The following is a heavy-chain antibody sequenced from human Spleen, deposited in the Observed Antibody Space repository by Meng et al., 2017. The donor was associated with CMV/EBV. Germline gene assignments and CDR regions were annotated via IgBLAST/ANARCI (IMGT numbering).Heavy chain of an antibody. J-gene: IGHJ6*02. CDR3: ARLTTVTPPWYYYYYGMDV. CDR2: INHSGST. CDR1: GGSFSGYY. Sequence: LRLSCAVYGGSFSGYYWSWIRQPPGKGLEWIGEINHSGSTNYNPSLKSRVTISVDTSKNQFSLKLSSVTAADTAVYYCARLTTVTPPWYYYYYGMDVWGQGTTVTVSS. V-gene: IGHV4-34*01. D-gene: IGHD4-11*01.